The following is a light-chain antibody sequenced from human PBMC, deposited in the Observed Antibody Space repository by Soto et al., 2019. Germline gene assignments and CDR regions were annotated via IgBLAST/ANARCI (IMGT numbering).Light chain of an antibody. CDR1: QSVSRS. CDR3: QQYSDCPPLT. Sequence: EVVLTQSPATLSVSPGERATLSCRASQSVSRSLVWYQHKPGQAPRLLIHGASTRATSVPDRFSGSGSVTEFSLIISGLQSEDCSVYYCQQYSDCPPLTFGGGTKVEIK. V-gene: IGKV3-15*01. CDR2: GAS. J-gene: IGKJ4*01.